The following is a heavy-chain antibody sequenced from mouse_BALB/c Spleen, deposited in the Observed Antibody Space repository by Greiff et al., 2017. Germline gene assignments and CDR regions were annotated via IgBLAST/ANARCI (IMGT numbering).Heavy chain of an antibody. V-gene: IGHV1-69*02. CDR3: TRRGGTWGYFDV. CDR1: GYTFTSYW. D-gene: IGHD3-3*01. Sequence: QVQLQQPGAELVRPGASVKLSCKASGYTFTSYWINWVKQRPGKGLEWIGNIYPSDSYTNYNQKFKDKATLTVDKSSSTAYMQLSSPTSEDSAVYYCTRRGGTWGYFDVWGAGTTVTVSS. J-gene: IGHJ1*01. CDR2: IYPSDSYT.